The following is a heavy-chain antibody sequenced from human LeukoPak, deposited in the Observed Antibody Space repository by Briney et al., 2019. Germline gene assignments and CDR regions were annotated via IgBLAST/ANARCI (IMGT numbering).Heavy chain of an antibody. CDR3: ARGAITMVRGVIPGVCYYGMDV. J-gene: IGHJ6*04. CDR1: GGTFSSYA. V-gene: IGHV1-69*13. Sequence: SVKVSCKASGGTFSSYAISWVRQAPGQGLEWMGGIIPIFGTANYAQKFQGRVTITADESTSTAYMELSSLRSEDTAVYYCARGAITMVRGVIPGVCYYGMDVWGKGTTVTVSS. D-gene: IGHD3-10*01. CDR2: IIPIFGTA.